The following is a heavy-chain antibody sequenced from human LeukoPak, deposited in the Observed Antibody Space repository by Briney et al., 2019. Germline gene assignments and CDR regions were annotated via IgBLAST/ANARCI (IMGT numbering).Heavy chain of an antibody. V-gene: IGHV3-48*01. Sequence: PGGSLRLSCAASGFTFSIHPMNWVRQAPGKGLEWVSYISSSSSIIYYADSVKGRFTISRDNAKNSLYLQMNSLRADDTAVYYCARDPAIAGDMDYWGQGALVTVSS. J-gene: IGHJ4*02. CDR2: ISSSSSII. D-gene: IGHD6-13*01. CDR3: ARDPAIAGDMDY. CDR1: GFTFSIHP.